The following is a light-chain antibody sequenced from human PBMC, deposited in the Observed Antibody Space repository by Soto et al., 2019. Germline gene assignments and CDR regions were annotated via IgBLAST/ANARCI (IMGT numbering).Light chain of an antibody. Sequence: DIVMTQSPDSLAVSLGERATINCKSSQSVLYSPNNKNFLAWYQQKPGQPPKLLIYWASTRDSGVPDRFSGSGSGTDLTLTISSLQADDVAVYYCQQYYSIPPWTFGQGTKVEIK. J-gene: IGKJ1*01. CDR1: QSVLYSPNNKNF. V-gene: IGKV4-1*01. CDR2: WAS. CDR3: QQYYSIPPWT.